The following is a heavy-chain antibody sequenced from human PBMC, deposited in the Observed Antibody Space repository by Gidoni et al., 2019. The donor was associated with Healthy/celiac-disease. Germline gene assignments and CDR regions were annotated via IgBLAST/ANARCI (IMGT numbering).Heavy chain of an antibody. CDR1: GGSISSSY. CDR3: ARHGYCSGGSCYSGWFDP. J-gene: IGHJ5*02. CDR2: IYYSGST. Sequence: QVQLQESGPGLVKPSETLSLTCTVSGGSISSSYWSWIRQPPGKGLEWIGYIYYSGSTNYNPSLKSRVTISVDTSKNQFSLKLSSVTAADTAVYYCARHGYCSGGSCYSGWFDPWGQGTLVTVSS. D-gene: IGHD2-15*01. V-gene: IGHV4-59*08.